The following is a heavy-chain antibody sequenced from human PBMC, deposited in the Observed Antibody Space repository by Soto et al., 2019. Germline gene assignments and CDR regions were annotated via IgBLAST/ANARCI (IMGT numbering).Heavy chain of an antibody. J-gene: IGHJ6*02. CDR2: ISYDGSNK. D-gene: IGHD2-15*01. CDR1: GFTFSSYA. Sequence: QVQLVESGGGVVQPGRSLRLSCAASGFTFSSYAMHWVRQAPGKGLEWVAVISYDGSNKYYADSVKGRFTISRDNSKNKLYLQMNSLRAEDTAVYYCARDERVVVAATQEEGYYYGIDVWGQGTPVTVSS. V-gene: IGHV3-30-3*01. CDR3: ARDERVVVAATQEEGYYYGIDV.